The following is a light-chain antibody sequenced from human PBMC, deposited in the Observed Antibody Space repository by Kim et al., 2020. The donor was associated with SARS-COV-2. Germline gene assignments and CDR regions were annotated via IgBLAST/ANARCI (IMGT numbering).Light chain of an antibody. V-gene: IGLV3-21*04. J-gene: IGLJ2*01. Sequence: PGKAARITCGGKSIGSKRVHWYQEKPGQAPMLVISYDSDRPSGIPERFSGSNSGNTATLTISRVKAGDEADYYCQVWDSSSDHRVVFGGGTQLTVL. CDR3: QVWDSSSDHRVV. CDR2: YDS. CDR1: SIGSKR.